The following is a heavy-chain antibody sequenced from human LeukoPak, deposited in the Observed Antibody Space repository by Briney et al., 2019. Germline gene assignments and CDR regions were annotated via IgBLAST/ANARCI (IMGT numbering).Heavy chain of an antibody. CDR2: ISGSGYTT. J-gene: IGHJ6*02. CDR3: ARYCSSSTCQGSSYYLGMDV. CDR1: GFSFSTYA. D-gene: IGHD2-2*01. Sequence: HPGGSLRLSCAASGFSFSTYAVNWVRQGPGKGLEWVATISGSGYTTYYADSVKGRFTISRDNSKNTLFLQMDSLRAEDTAVFFCARYCSSSTCQGSSYYLGMDVWGQGTTVTVSS. V-gene: IGHV3-23*01.